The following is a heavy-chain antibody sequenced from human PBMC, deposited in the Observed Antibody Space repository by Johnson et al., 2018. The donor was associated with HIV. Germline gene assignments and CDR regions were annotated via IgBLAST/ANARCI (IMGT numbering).Heavy chain of an antibody. Sequence: VQLVESGGGVVQPGGSLRLSCAASGFTFSSYAMSWVRQAPGKGLEWVSAISGSGGSTYYADSVKGRFTISRDNSKNTLYLQMSSLRAEDTAVYYCARGGIIHDAFDIWGQGTMVTVSS. D-gene: IGHD1-1*01. V-gene: IGHV3-23*04. CDR3: ARGGIIHDAFDI. J-gene: IGHJ3*02. CDR2: ISGSGGST. CDR1: GFTFSSYA.